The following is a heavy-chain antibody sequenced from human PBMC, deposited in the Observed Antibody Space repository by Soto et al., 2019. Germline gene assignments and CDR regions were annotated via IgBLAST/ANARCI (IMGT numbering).Heavy chain of an antibody. Sequence: QVQLVQSGAEVKKPGSSVKVSFTASGGTFNSYTINWVRQAPGQGLEWVGRVNPIVGMSNSAQKFQGRVTITADKSTSKAYMDLSSLKSDDTAVYYCATSYGSGSTHFDYWGQVTLVTVSS. V-gene: IGHV1-69*02. CDR2: VNPIVGMS. CDR3: ATSYGSGSTHFDY. J-gene: IGHJ4*02. D-gene: IGHD3-10*01. CDR1: GGTFNSYT.